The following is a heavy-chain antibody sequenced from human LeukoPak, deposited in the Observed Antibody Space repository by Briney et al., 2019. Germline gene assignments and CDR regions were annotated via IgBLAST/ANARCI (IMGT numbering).Heavy chain of an antibody. Sequence: SETLSLTCAVYGWSFSGYYWSWIRQPPGKGLEWIGEINHSGSTNYNPSLKSRVTISVDTSNNQFSLKLSSVTAADTAVYYCARGKAPTYYYGSGSSRPFDYWGQGTLVTVSS. CDR1: GWSFSGYY. V-gene: IGHV4-34*01. CDR2: INHSGST. J-gene: IGHJ4*02. CDR3: ARGKAPTYYYGSGSSRPFDY. D-gene: IGHD3-10*01.